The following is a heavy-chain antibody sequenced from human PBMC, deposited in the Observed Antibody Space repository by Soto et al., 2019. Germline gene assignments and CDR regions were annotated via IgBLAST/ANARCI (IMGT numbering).Heavy chain of an antibody. V-gene: IGHV1-18*01. D-gene: IGHD6-19*01. J-gene: IGHJ4*01. Sequence: ASVKVSCKTSGGTFSGYAISWVRQAPGQGLEWMGWISAYNGNTNYAQKLQGRVTMTTDTSTSTAYMELRSLRSDDTAVYYCARDHQGIAVAGSGFDYWG. CDR3: ARDHQGIAVAGSGFDY. CDR2: ISAYNGNT. CDR1: GGTFSGYA.